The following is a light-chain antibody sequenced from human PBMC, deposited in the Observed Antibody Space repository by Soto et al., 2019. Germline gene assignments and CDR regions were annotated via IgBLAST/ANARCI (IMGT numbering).Light chain of an antibody. CDR3: QQYLNSPFP. CDR1: QSVSSSY. V-gene: IGKV3-20*01. Sequence: EMVLTQSPGTLSLSPGERATLSCRASQSVSSSYLAWYQQKPGQAPRLLIFGASSRATGIPDRCSGSGSGTAFTLSISRLESEDFAVYYCQQYLNSPFPFGPGTKVDIK. J-gene: IGKJ3*01. CDR2: GAS.